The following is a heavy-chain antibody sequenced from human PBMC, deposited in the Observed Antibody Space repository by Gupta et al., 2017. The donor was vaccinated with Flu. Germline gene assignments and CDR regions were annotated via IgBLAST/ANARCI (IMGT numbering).Heavy chain of an antibody. D-gene: IGHD6-19*01. V-gene: IGHV3-30*18. CDR1: GFTFSSYG. Sequence: QVQLVESGGGVVQPGRSLRLSCAASGFTFSSYGMHWVRQAPGKGLEWVAVISYDGSNKYYADSVKGRFTISRDNSKNTLYLQMNSLRAEDTAVYYCANLGEIEQWQGEVGGYWGQGTLVTVSS. CDR3: ANLGEIEQWQGEVGGY. CDR2: ISYDGSNK. J-gene: IGHJ4*02.